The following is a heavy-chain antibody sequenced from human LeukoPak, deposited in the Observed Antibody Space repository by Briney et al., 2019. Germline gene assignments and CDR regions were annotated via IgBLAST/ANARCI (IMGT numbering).Heavy chain of an antibody. V-gene: IGHV3-23*01. D-gene: IGHD2-21*02. CDR3: AKDEGAYCGGDCYSYWFDF. CDR1: GFTFSSFA. J-gene: IGHJ5*01. CDR2: ISGSVGRT. Sequence: GGSLRLSCVASGFTFSSFAMSWVRPAPGKGLEWVSSISGSVGRTYYADSVKGRFTISRDSSKNTLYLQMNSLRAEDTAVYYCAKDEGAYCGGDCYSYWFDFWGQGTLVTVSS.